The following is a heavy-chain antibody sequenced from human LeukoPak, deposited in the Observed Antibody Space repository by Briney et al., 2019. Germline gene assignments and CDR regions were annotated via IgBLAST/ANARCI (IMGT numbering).Heavy chain of an antibody. Sequence: GGSLRLSCAASGFTVSSNYMSWVRQAPGKGLEWVSVIYSGGSTYYADSVKGRFTISRDNSKNTLYLQMNSLRAEDTAVYYCARETGLTAFDYWGQGTLVTVSS. CDR3: ARETGLTAFDY. J-gene: IGHJ4*02. D-gene: IGHD2-21*02. CDR1: GFTVSSNY. V-gene: IGHV3-53*01. CDR2: IYSGGST.